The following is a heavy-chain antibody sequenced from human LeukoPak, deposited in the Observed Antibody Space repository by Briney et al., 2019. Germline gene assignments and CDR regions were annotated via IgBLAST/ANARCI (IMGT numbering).Heavy chain of an antibody. J-gene: IGHJ6*03. D-gene: IGHD3-16*01. CDR3: ARGQLWNYYYYMDV. V-gene: IGHV4-59*01. Sequence: PSETLSLTCTVSGGSISSYYWSWIRQPPGKGLEWIGYIYYSGSTNYNPSLKSRVTISVDTSKNQFSLKLSSVTAADTAVYYCARGQLWNYYYYMDVWGKGTTVTVSS. CDR1: GGSISSYY. CDR2: IYYSGST.